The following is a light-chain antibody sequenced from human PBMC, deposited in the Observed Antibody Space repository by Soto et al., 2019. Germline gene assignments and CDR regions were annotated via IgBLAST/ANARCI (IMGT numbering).Light chain of an antibody. V-gene: IGKV3-20*01. CDR3: QQYGSSPIT. CDR2: GSS. Sequence: EIVLTQSPGTLSLSPGERATLSCRASETISSSYLAWYQQKPGQAPRLLIYGSSSRATGIPDRFSGSGSGTDFTLTISRLEPEDFAVYYCQQYGSSPITFGEGTRMEIK. J-gene: IGKJ5*01. CDR1: ETISSSY.